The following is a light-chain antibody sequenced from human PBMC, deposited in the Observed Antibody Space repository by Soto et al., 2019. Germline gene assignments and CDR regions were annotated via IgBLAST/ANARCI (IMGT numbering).Light chain of an antibody. CDR1: QSLAYRDGNTY. Sequence: DVVMTQSPLSLPVTLGQPASISCRSSQSLAYRDGNTYLNWLQQRPGQSPRRLIYKVSNRDSGVPDRFSGSGSDTDFTLKISRVEAEDVGIYYCMQGTHWPWTFGQGTEVEIK. CDR2: KVS. J-gene: IGKJ1*01. V-gene: IGKV2-30*01. CDR3: MQGTHWPWT.